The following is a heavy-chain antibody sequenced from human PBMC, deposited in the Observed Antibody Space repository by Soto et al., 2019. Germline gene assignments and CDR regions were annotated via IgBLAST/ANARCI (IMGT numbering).Heavy chain of an antibody. Sequence: ASVKVSCKASGYTFTSYAMHWVRQAPGQRLEWMGWINAGNGNTKYSQKFQGRVTITRDTSASTAYMELSSLRSEDTAVYYCARAYCTTTSCSSFDYWGQGTLVTVSS. D-gene: IGHD2-2*01. J-gene: IGHJ4*02. V-gene: IGHV1-3*01. CDR3: ARAYCTTTSCSSFDY. CDR2: INAGNGNT. CDR1: GYTFTSYA.